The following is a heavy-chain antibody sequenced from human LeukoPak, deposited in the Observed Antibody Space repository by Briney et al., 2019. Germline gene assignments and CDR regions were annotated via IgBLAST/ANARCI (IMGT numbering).Heavy chain of an antibody. CDR1: GFTFSSYS. J-gene: IGHJ5*02. V-gene: IGHV3-21*01. CDR3: ARDDREVVGMNWFDP. Sequence: PGGSLRLSCAASGFTFSSYSMNWVRQAPGKGLEWVSSISSSSSYIYYADSVKGRFTISRDNAKNSLYLQINSLRAEDTAVYYCARDDREVVGMNWFDPWGQGTLVTVSS. D-gene: IGHD1-26*01. CDR2: ISSSSSYI.